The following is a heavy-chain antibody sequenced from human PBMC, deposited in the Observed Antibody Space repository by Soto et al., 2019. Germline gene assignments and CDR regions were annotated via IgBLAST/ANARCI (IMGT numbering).Heavy chain of an antibody. CDR2: IYYSGST. D-gene: IGHD3-22*01. CDR1: GGSISSGGYY. Sequence: QVQLQESGPGLVKPSQTLSLTCTVSGGSISSGGYYWSWIRQHPGKGLEWIGYIYYSGSTHYNPSLKSRVTISVDTSKNQFSLKLSSVTAADTAVYYCARGYRGYDSSGYYYRWFDYWGQGTLVTVSS. J-gene: IGHJ4*02. CDR3: ARGYRGYDSSGYYYRWFDY. V-gene: IGHV4-31*03.